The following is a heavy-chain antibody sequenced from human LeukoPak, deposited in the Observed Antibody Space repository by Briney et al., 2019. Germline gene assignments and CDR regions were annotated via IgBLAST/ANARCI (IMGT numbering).Heavy chain of an antibody. Sequence: GRSLRLSRAASGFTFSSYGMHWVRQAPGKGLEWVAVIWYDGSNKYYADSVKGRFTISRDNSKNTLYLQMNSLRAEDTAVYYCARAGDCSGGSCYSGSRASPWYFDYWGQGTLVTVSS. CDR2: IWYDGSNK. CDR1: GFTFSSYG. CDR3: ARAGDCSGGSCYSGSRASPWYFDY. D-gene: IGHD2-15*01. J-gene: IGHJ4*02. V-gene: IGHV3-33*01.